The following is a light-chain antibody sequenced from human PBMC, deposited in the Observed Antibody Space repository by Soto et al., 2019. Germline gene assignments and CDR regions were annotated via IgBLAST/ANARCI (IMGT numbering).Light chain of an antibody. CDR2: EVS. J-gene: IGLJ1*01. Sequence: QSALTQPASVSGSPGQSITISCTGTSSDVGGYNYVSWCQQHPGKAPKLMIYEVSNRPSGVSNRFSGSKSGNTASLTISGLQAEDEADYYCSSYTSSSTLDAFGTGTKVTVL. CDR1: SSDVGGYNY. V-gene: IGLV2-14*01. CDR3: SSYTSSSTLDA.